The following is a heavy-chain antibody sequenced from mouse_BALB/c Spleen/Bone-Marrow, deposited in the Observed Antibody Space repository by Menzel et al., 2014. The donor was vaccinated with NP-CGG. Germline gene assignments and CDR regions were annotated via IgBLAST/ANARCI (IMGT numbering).Heavy chain of an antibody. D-gene: IGHD1-2*01. CDR1: GFSLTIYG. CDR3: ARVLRLRGAMDY. Sequence: VKLVESGPGLVAPSQSLSITCTVSGFSLTIYGVHWVHQPPGKGLEWLGVIWAGGITNYNSALTSRLNISKDNSKNQVFLNVNSLRTDDTAMYYCARVLRLRGAMDYWGQGTSVTVSS. V-gene: IGHV2-9*02. CDR2: IWAGGIT. J-gene: IGHJ4*01.